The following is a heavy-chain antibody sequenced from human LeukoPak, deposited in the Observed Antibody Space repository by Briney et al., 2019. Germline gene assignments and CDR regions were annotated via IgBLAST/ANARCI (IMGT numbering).Heavy chain of an antibody. J-gene: IGHJ3*02. V-gene: IGHV4-39*07. Sequence: PSETLSLTCSVSGGSISSSSYYWGWIRQPPGKGLEWIGSIYYSGSTYYNPSLKSQVTISVDTSKNQFSLKLSSVTAADTAVYYCARHDYGDYGAFDIWGQGTMVTVSS. CDR2: IYYSGST. CDR1: GGSISSSSYY. CDR3: ARHDYGDYGAFDI. D-gene: IGHD4-17*01.